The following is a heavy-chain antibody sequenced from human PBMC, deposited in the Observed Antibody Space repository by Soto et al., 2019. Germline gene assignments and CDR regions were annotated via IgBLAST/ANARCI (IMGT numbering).Heavy chain of an antibody. Sequence: GESLKISCKVSGYSFVNYWIGWVRQMPGKGLEWMGIIYPGDSDTRYSPSFQGQVTISVDKSTSTAYLQWSSLKASDTAMHYCARSRITGTTWSFDYWGQGAQVTVSS. CDR3: ARSRITGTTWSFDY. V-gene: IGHV5-51*01. CDR1: GYSFVNYW. J-gene: IGHJ4*02. D-gene: IGHD1-20*01. CDR2: IYPGDSDT.